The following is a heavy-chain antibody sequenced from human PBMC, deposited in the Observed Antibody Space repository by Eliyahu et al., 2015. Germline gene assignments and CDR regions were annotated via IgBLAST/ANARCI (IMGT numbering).Heavy chain of an antibody. Sequence: ESGGGLVQPGGSLRLSCEASGFSFNIYTMYWVRRSPGKGLEWISYISSTSRTMYYADSVKGRFSISRDNAKNSLFLQMNSLRAEDTAVYFCARGVPNYQVLHEWDYYYGMDVWGQGTSVTVSS. CDR3: ARGVPNYQVLHEWDYYYGMDV. CDR1: GFSFNIYT. CDR2: ISSTSRTM. J-gene: IGHJ6*02. D-gene: IGHD1-26*01. V-gene: IGHV3-48*01.